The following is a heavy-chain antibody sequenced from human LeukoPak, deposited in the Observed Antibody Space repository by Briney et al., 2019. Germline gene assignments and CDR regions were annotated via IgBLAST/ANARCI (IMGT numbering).Heavy chain of an antibody. CDR3: ARGYYYDSSGYYLDAFDI. D-gene: IGHD3-22*01. J-gene: IGHJ3*02. Sequence: SVKVSCKASRGTFSSYAISWVRQAPGQGLEWMGGIIPIFGTANYAQKFQGRVTITADESTSTAYMELSSLRSEDTAVYYCARGYYYDSSGYYLDAFDIWGQGTMVTVSS. CDR1: RGTFSSYA. CDR2: IIPIFGTA. V-gene: IGHV1-69*13.